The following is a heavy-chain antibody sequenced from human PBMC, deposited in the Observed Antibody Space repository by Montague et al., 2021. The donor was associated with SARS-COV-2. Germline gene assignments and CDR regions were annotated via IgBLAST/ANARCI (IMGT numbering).Heavy chain of an antibody. Sequence: SLRLSCAASGFTFSSYWMHWVRQAPGKGLVWVPYINSDGSITHYADSVKGRFTISRDNAKSTLYLQMNNLRAEDTAVYYCAKGGFYRFDAFDTWGQGTIVTVSS. CDR3: AKGGFYRFDAFDT. V-gene: IGHV3-74*01. CDR2: INSDGSIT. J-gene: IGHJ3*02. D-gene: IGHD2/OR15-2a*01. CDR1: GFTFSSYW.